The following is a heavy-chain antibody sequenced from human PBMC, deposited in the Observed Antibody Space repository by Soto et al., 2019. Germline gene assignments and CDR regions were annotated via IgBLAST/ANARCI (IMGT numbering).Heavy chain of an antibody. CDR2: ISATGGTT. J-gene: IGHJ4*02. D-gene: IGHD6-19*01. Sequence: EVHLSESGGGVVQPGGSPRLSCVVSGFTFSDYAMDWVRQAPGKGLEWVSEISATGGTTNYADSVKGRYTISGDNSNNTLYLELTNLRAEDTAMFYCAKASSAWYGSKNYYFDSWGQGALVTVSS. CDR1: GFTFSDYA. CDR3: AKASSAWYGSKNYYFDS. V-gene: IGHV3-23*01.